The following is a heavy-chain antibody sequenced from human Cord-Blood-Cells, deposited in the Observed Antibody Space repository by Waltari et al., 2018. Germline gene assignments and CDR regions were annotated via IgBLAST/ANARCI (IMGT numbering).Heavy chain of an antibody. J-gene: IGHJ2*01. CDR1: ESSFTSYL. CDR2: SYPGDSDT. CDR3: ARLSLGSNHWYFDL. V-gene: IGHV5-51*01. Sequence: EVQLVQSGAEVKTPGESLMISCTGSESSFTSYLDGWVRQMIGKGLEWMGISYPGDSDTRYSPSFQGQVTISADKSISTAYLQWSSLKASDTAMYYCARLSLGSNHWYFDLWGRGTLVTVSS. D-gene: IGHD2-2*01.